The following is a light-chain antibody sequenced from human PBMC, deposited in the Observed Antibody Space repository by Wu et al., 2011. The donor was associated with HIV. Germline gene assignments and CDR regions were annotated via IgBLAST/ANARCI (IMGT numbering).Light chain of an antibody. CDR1: QSVSSSY. CDR2: DTF. J-gene: IGKJ2*01. V-gene: IGKV3-20*01. CDR3: QHYGTSSYT. Sequence: EIVLTQSPGTLSLSPGERATLSCRASQSVSSSYLAWYQQKPGQAPRLLIYDTFNRATGVPDRFSGSGSGTDFTLTISRLEPEDFAVYYCQHYGTSSYTFGQGTKLEIK.